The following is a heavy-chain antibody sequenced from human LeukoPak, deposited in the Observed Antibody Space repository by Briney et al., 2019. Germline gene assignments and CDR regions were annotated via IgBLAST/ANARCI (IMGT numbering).Heavy chain of an antibody. Sequence: SETLSLTCSVSGGSISSSSYYWGWIRQPPGKGLEWIGRIYYSGSTYYNPSLKSRVTISLDTSENQFSLRLSSVTPTDTAVYYCARFAGRGYYHGMDVWGQGTTVTVSS. J-gene: IGHJ6*02. V-gene: IGHV4-39*07. CDR3: ARFAGRGYYHGMDV. CDR2: IYYSGST. CDR1: GGSISSSSYY.